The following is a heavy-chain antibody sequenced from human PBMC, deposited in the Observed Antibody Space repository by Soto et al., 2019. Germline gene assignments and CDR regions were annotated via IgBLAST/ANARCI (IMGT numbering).Heavy chain of an antibody. CDR2: INHSGST. CDR3: ARDKITGLFDY. CDR1: GLSFSGYY. V-gene: IGHV4-34*01. Sequence: PSETLSLTCAVYGLSFSGYYWTWIRQPPGTGLEWIGEINHSGSTNYNPSLKSRVTISVDTSKNQFPLKLTSVTAADTAVYYCARDKITGLFDYWGQGTLVTVSS. J-gene: IGHJ4*02. D-gene: IGHD2-8*02.